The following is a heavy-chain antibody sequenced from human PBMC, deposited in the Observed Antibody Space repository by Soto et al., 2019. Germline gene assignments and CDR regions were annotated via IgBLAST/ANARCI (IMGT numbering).Heavy chain of an antibody. CDR2: IYYSGST. V-gene: IGHV4-39*01. D-gene: IGHD6-19*01. CDR1: GGSISSSSYY. CDR3: ARQEQWLAPYFDY. Sequence: QLQLQESGPGLVKPSETLSLTCTVSGGSISSSSYYWGWIRQPPGKGLEWIGSIYYSGSTYYNPSLKSRVTISVDTSKNQFSLKLSSVTAADTAVYYCARQEQWLAPYFDYWGQGTLVTVSS. J-gene: IGHJ4*02.